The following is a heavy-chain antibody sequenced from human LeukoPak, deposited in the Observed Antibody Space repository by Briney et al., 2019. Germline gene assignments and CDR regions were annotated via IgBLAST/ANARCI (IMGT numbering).Heavy chain of an antibody. CDR2: IYSNGSP. V-gene: IGHV4-39*01. D-gene: IGHD3-10*01. CDR3: ARHARGVWNRLYYYYYMDV. Sequence: SETLSLTCTVSGGSIISNTYNWGWIRQPPGKGLEWLGTIYSNGSPFYNRSLESRVTLSVDTSKNQFSLGLRSVTAADTAVYYCARHARGVWNRLYYYYYMDVWGVGTTVTVSS. CDR1: GGSIISNTYN. J-gene: IGHJ6*03.